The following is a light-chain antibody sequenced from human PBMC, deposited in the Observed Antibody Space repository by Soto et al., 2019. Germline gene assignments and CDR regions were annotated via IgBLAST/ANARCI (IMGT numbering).Light chain of an antibody. J-gene: IGKJ2*01. CDR3: EQYNKWPYT. V-gene: IGKV3-15*01. CDR2: GAP. CDR1: LSVSSN. Sequence: IVMTQSPAILSVSPGQRATLSCMVRLSVSSNSPWYQQKPDQAPRLLIYGAPSRAPGISSRLRGRGSGTEFTLTISGLQYEDFAVYYCEQYNKWPYTFGQGTKVDIK.